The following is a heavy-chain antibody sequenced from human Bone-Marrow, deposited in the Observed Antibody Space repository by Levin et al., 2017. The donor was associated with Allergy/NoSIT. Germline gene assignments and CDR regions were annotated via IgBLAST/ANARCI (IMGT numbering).Heavy chain of an antibody. J-gene: IGHJ4*02. Sequence: GGSLRLSCAASGFSFSGYSMNWVRQAPGRGLEWVSSISYTSNYIYYADSVKGRFTISRDNAKNSLYLQMNSLRAEDTAVYYCAPPPNFAAADGVHFDYWGQGTLVTVSS. CDR2: ISYTSNYI. V-gene: IGHV3-21*01. D-gene: IGHD6-13*01. CDR3: APPPNFAAADGVHFDY. CDR1: GFSFSGYS.